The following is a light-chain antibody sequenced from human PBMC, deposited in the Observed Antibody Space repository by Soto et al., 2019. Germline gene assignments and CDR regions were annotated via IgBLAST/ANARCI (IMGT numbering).Light chain of an antibody. CDR1: SSDVGGYNY. Sequence: QSVLTQPASVSGSPGQSITISCTGTSSDVGGYNYVSWYQQHQGKAPKLMIYEVSNRPSGVSNRFSGSKSGNTASLTISGLQAEDEADYYGSSYTSSRTFCVFGTGTKVTVL. CDR3: SSYTSSRTFCV. V-gene: IGLV2-14*01. J-gene: IGLJ1*01. CDR2: EVS.